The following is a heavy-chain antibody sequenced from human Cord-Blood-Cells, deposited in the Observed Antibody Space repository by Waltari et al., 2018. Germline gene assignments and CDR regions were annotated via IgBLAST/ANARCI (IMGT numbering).Heavy chain of an antibody. D-gene: IGHD6-6*01. CDR2: NRSKANSYAT. CDR1: GFTFSGSA. J-gene: IGHJ3*02. V-gene: IGHV3-73*02. CDR3: TAEYSSSWDAFDI. Sequence: EVQLVESGGGLVQPGGSLKLSCAASGFTFSGSAMHWVRQASGKGLEWVGRNRSKANSYATAYAASVKGRFTISRDDSKNTAYLQMNSLKTEDTAVYYCTAEYSSSWDAFDIWGQGTMVTVSS.